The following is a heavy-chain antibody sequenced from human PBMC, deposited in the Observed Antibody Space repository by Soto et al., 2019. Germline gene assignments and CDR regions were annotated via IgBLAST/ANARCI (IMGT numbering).Heavy chain of an antibody. V-gene: IGHV4-39*01. J-gene: IGHJ4*02. CDR3: ARLGGYVSFGYYYLWDS. CDR1: DGSMNSDSSY. CDR2: INHSGST. Sequence: QLQLQESGPGLVKPSETLSLTCRVSDGSMNSDSSYWGWIRQPPGQGLEWIGVINHSGSTYHNLSLKGRVTMSVDASRNQFSLKLTSMTAADTAVYYCARLGGYVSFGYYYLWDSWGQGTLVTVSS. D-gene: IGHD3-22*01.